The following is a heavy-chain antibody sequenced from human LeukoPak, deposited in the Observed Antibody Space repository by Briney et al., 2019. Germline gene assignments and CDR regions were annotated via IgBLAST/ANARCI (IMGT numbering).Heavy chain of an antibody. D-gene: IGHD1-26*01. CDR1: GYTFTGYY. CDR3: ARDCGSSGVFYFDY. Sequence: GASVKVSCKASGYTFTGYYMHWVRQAPGQGLEWMGWINPNSGGTNYAQKFQGRVTMTRDTSISTAYMELSRLRSDDTAVYYCARDCGSSGVFYFDYWGQGTLVTVSS. CDR2: INPNSGGT. V-gene: IGHV1-2*02. J-gene: IGHJ4*02.